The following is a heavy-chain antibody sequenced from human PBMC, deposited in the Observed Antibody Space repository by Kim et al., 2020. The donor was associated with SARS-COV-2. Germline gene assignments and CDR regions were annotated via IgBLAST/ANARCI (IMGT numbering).Heavy chain of an antibody. J-gene: IGHJ4*02. V-gene: IGHV1-18*01. Sequence: ASVKVSCKASGYTFTSYGISWVRQAPGQGLEWMGWISAYNGNTNYAQKLQGRVTMTTDTSTSTAYMELRSLRSDDTAVYYCARDFSSRAERYYYGSGSYSPFDYWGQGTQVTDPS. D-gene: IGHD3-10*01. CDR1: GYTFTSYG. CDR3: ARDFSSRAERYYYGSGSYSPFDY. CDR2: ISAYNGNT.